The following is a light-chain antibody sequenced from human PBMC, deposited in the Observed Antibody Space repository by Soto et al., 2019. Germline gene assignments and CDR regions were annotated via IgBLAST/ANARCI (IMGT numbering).Light chain of an antibody. J-gene: IGLJ1*01. Sequence: QSVLTQPASVSGSPGQSITISCTGISSDVGGYNHVSWYQQHPGKAPKVMINDVSNRPSGVSNRFSGSKSGNTASLTISGLQAEDEADYYCSSYTSSSTYVFGTGTKLTVL. CDR3: SSYTSSSTYV. V-gene: IGLV2-14*01. CDR2: DVS. CDR1: SSDVGGYNH.